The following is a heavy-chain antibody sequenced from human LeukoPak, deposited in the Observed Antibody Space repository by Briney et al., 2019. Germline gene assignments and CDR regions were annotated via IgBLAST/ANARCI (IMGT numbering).Heavy chain of an antibody. CDR1: GFTFSSYD. Sequence: PGGSLRLSCAASGFTFSSYDMLWVRHATGKGLEWVSAIGTAGDPYYPGSVKGRFTISRENAKYSLYLQMNSLRAGDTAVYYCARGGFGGYSYGPNIDYWGQGTLVTVSS. CDR3: ARGGFGGYSYGPNIDY. J-gene: IGHJ4*02. D-gene: IGHD5-18*01. CDR2: IGTAGDP. V-gene: IGHV3-13*05.